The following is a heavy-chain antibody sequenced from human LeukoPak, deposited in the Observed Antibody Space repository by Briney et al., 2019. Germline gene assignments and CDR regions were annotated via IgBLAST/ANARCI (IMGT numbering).Heavy chain of an antibody. D-gene: IGHD6-13*01. CDR2: ISGSGGST. Sequence: GGSLRLSCAASGFTFSSYAMRWVRQAPGKGLEWVSAISGSGGSTYYADSVKGRFTISRDNSKNTLYLQMNSLRAEDTAVYYCAKSRYSSSWYDWFDPWGQGTLVTVSS. V-gene: IGHV3-23*01. J-gene: IGHJ5*02. CDR1: GFTFSSYA. CDR3: AKSRYSSSWYDWFDP.